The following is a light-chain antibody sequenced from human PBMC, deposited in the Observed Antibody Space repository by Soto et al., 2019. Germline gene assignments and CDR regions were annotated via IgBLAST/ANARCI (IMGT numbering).Light chain of an antibody. CDR2: DAS. Sequence: DLQMTQSPSSLSASVGDRVTIACQASQDISNYLNWYQQKPGKAPKLLIYDASNLETGVPSRFSGSRSGTDFTFTISTLQPEDIATYYCQQYDNVPITFGQGTRLEI. CDR3: QQYDNVPIT. J-gene: IGKJ5*01. CDR1: QDISNY. V-gene: IGKV1-33*01.